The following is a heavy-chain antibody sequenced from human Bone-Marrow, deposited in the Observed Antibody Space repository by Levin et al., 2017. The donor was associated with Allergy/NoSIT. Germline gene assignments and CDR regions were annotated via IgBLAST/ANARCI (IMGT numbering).Heavy chain of an antibody. J-gene: IGHJ3*02. CDR2: ISSSSSYI. CDR3: ARGEMTTEIRGYAFDI. D-gene: IGHD5-24*01. Sequence: PWASVKVSCAASGFTFSSYSMNWVRQAPGKGLEWVSSISSSSSYIYYADSVKGRFTISRDNAKNSLYLQMNSLRAEDTAVYYCARGEMTTEIRGYAFDIWGQGTMVTVSS. V-gene: IGHV3-21*01. CDR1: GFTFSSYS.